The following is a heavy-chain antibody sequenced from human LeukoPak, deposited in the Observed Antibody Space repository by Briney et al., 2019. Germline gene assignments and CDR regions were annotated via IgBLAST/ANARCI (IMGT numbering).Heavy chain of an antibody. CDR3: ARQSGRIAVAGPFDY. J-gene: IGHJ4*02. CDR1: GGSFSGYY. V-gene: IGHV4-34*01. CDR2: INHSGST. Sequence: PSETLSLTCAVYGGSFSGYYWSWIRQPPGKGLEWIGEINHSGSTNYNPSLKSRVTISVDTSKNQFSLKLSSVTAADTAVYYCARQSGRIAVAGPFDYWGQGTLVTVSS. D-gene: IGHD6-19*01.